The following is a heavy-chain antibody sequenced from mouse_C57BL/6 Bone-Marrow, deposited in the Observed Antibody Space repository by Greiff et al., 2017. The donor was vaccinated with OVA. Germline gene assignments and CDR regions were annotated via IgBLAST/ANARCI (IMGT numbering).Heavy chain of an antibody. J-gene: IGHJ2*01. CDR1: GFTFSDYG. V-gene: IGHV5-17*01. D-gene: IGHD1-1*01. CDR2: ISSGSSTI. Sequence: EVKLVESGGGLVKPGGSLKLSCAASGFTFSDYGMHWVRQAPEKGLEWVAYISSGSSTIYYADTVKGRFTISRDNAKNTLFLQMTSLSSEDTAMYYCARVTYYYGSHYFDYWGQGTTLTVSS. CDR3: ARVTYYYGSHYFDY.